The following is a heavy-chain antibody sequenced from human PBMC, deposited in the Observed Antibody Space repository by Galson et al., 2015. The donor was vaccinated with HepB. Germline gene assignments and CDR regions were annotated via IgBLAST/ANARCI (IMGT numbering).Heavy chain of an antibody. CDR1: GFTFSSYG. D-gene: IGHD1-14*01. Sequence: YLRLSCAASGFTFSSYGMHWVRQAPGKGLEWVAVISYDGSNKYYADSVKGRFTISRDNSENTLYLQMNSLRAEGTAVYYCAKDRYFQAGFGLDYWVQGTLVTVSS. J-gene: IGHJ4*02. V-gene: IGHV3-30*18. CDR2: ISYDGSNK. CDR3: AKDRYFQAGFGLDY.